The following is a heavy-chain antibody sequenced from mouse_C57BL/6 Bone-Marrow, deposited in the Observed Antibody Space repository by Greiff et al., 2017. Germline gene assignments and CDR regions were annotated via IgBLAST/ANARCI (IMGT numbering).Heavy chain of an antibody. J-gene: IGHJ2*01. Sequence: LKESGASVKISCKASGYAFSSYWMNWVKQRPGKGLEWIGQIYPGDGDPNYNGKFQGKATLTADKSSSTAYMQLSSLTSEDSAVYFCARNVIATYGFFTDWGQGTTRTVSS. D-gene: IGHD1-1*01. CDR1: GYAFSSYW. CDR2: IYPGDGDP. CDR3: ARNVIATYGFFTD. V-gene: IGHV1-80*01.